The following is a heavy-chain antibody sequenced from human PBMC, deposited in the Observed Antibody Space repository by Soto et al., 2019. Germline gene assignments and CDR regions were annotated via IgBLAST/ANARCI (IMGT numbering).Heavy chain of an antibody. CDR1: GGSISSNSYY. CDR2: IYYSGST. Sequence: PSETLSLTCTVSGGSISSNSYYWGWIRQPPGKGLEWIGSIYYSGSTYYNPSLKSRVTISVDTSKNQFSLNLSSVTAADTAVYYCARQSVYYYASGTYYNWFDPWGQGTLVTVSS. V-gene: IGHV4-39*01. J-gene: IGHJ5*02. D-gene: IGHD3-10*01. CDR3: ARQSVYYYASGTYYNWFDP.